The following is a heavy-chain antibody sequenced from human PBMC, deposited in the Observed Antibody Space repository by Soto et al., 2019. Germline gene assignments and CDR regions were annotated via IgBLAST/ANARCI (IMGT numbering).Heavy chain of an antibody. D-gene: IGHD5-12*01. CDR3: ARGSGGYNFGAVY. V-gene: IGHV1-69*19. CDR2: IIPKLGSA. CDR1: GGGNLRDYR. J-gene: IGHJ4*02. Sequence: QVQLVQSGAEVKKPGSSVQVSCKASGGGNLRDYRTTWVRQAPGQGLEWMGGIIPKLGSANYAKNFQGRVTITADESTNTVYMELRSLRSEDTAVYYCARGSGGYNFGAVYWGQGTPVTVSS.